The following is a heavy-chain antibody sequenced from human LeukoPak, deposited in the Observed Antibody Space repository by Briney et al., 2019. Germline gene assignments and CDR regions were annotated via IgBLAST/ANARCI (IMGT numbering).Heavy chain of an antibody. V-gene: IGHV6-1*01. Sequence: SQTLSLTCAISGDTVSNKRSAWNWIRQSPSSGLEWLGRTYYRSKWYNDYAVSVKSRITINPDTSKNQFSLQLNSVSPEDTAVYYCARVNSWTEEPDTGFDYWGQGILVTVSS. J-gene: IGHJ4*02. CDR3: ARVNSWTEEPDTGFDY. CDR2: TYYRSKWYN. CDR1: GDTVSNKRSA. D-gene: IGHD1-14*01.